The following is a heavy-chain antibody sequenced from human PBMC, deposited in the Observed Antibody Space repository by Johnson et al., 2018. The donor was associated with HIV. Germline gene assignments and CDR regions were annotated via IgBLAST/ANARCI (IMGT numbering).Heavy chain of an antibody. CDR3: ARDHLRRSHAFDI. V-gene: IGHV3-53*01. D-gene: IGHD2-15*01. Sequence: VQLVESGGGLIQPGGSLRLSCAVFGFTVSRNYMSWVRQAPGKGMEWVSVIYSGGSTYYADSVKGRFTISRDNSKNTLYLQMNSLRAEDTAVYYCARDHLRRSHAFDIWGQGTMVTVSS. CDR2: IYSGGST. J-gene: IGHJ3*02. CDR1: GFTVSRNY.